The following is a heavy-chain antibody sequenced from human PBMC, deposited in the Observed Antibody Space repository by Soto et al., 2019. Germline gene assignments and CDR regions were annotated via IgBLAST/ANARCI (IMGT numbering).Heavy chain of an antibody. D-gene: IGHD3-10*01. CDR2: INHSGST. V-gene: IGHV4-34*01. Sequence: SETLSLTCXVYGGSFSGYYWSWIRQPPGKGLEWIGEINHSGSTNYNPSLKSRVTISVDTSKNQFSLKLSSVTAADTAVYYCARRARYGSGSYYKYYYYYGMDVWGQGTTVTVSS. J-gene: IGHJ6*02. CDR3: ARRARYGSGSYYKYYYYYGMDV. CDR1: GGSFSGYY.